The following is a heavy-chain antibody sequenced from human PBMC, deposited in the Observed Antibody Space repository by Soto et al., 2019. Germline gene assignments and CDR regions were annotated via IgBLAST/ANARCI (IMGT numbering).Heavy chain of an antibody. CDR1: GGSFSGYY. D-gene: IGHD3-10*01. V-gene: IGHV4-34*01. CDR3: ARAQYYYGSGSIHDAFDI. Sequence: SETLSLTCAVYGGSFSGYYWSWIRQPPGKGLEWIGEINHSGSTNYNPSLKSRATISVDTSKNQFSLKLSSVTAADTAVYYCARAQYYYGSGSIHDAFDIWGQGTMVTVSS. CDR2: INHSGST. J-gene: IGHJ3*02.